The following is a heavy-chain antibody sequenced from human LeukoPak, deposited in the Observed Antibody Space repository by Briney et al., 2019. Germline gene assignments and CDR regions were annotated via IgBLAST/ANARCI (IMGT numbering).Heavy chain of an antibody. D-gene: IGHD3-10*01. CDR3: AYYGSGSYSNEYTWFDP. V-gene: IGHV5-51*01. CDR2: IYPGDSET. CDR1: GYSFSNYW. J-gene: IGHJ5*02. Sequence: GESLKISCKGSGYSFSNYWIGWVRQMPGKGLEWMGIIYPGDSETRYSPSFEGQVTISADKSISTAYLQWSSLKVSDTAMYYCAYYGSGSYSNEYTWFDPWGQGTLVTVSS.